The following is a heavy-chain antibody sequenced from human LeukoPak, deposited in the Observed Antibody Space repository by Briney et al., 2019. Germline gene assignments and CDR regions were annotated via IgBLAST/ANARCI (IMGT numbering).Heavy chain of an antibody. CDR3: SSDSRDDYYDSSGYFGAFDI. CDR2: TYYTGST. Sequence: SQTLSLTCTVSGGSISSGGYYWNWIRQHPGKGLEWIGYTYYTGSTYYNPSLKSRVTISVDTSKNQFSLKLSSVTAADTAVYYCSSDSRDDYYDSSGYFGAFDIWGQGTMVTVSS. D-gene: IGHD3-22*01. CDR1: GGSISSGGYY. J-gene: IGHJ3*02. V-gene: IGHV4-31*03.